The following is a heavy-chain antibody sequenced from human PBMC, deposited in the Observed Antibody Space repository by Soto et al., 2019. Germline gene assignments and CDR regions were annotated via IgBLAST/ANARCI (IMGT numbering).Heavy chain of an antibody. CDR3: AKDFRGWVGMDV. V-gene: IGHV3-23*01. CDR1: GFTFSSYA. D-gene: IGHD6-19*01. CDR2: ISGSGGST. J-gene: IGHJ6*04. Sequence: EVQLLESGGGLVQPGGSLRLSCAASGFTFSSYAMSWVRQAPGKGLEWVSTISGSGGSTYYADSVKGRFTISRDNSKNTLYLQMNSLRAEDTAVYYCAKDFRGWVGMDVWGKGTTVTVSS.